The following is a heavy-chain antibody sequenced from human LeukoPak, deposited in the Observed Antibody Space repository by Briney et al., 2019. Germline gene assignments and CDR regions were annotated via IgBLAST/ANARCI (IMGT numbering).Heavy chain of an antibody. CDR2: ISSSSSYI. CDR3: ARDKLVGATILDF. J-gene: IGHJ4*02. CDR1: GFTFSSYS. D-gene: IGHD1-26*01. Sequence: GGSLRLSCAASGFTFSSYSMNWVRQAPGKGLEWVSSISSSSSYIYYADSVKGRFTISRDNAKNSLYLQMNSLRVEDTAVYYCARDKLVGATILDFWGQGTLVTVSS. V-gene: IGHV3-21*01.